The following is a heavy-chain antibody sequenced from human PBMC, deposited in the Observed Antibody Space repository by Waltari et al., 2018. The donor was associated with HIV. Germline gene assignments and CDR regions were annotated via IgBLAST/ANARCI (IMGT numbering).Heavy chain of an antibody. J-gene: IGHJ5*02. V-gene: IGHV4-61*02. Sequence: QVQLQESGPGLVKPSQTLSLTCTVSGGSISSGSYYWSWIRQPAGKGLELIGRIYTSGSTNYNPSLESRGTISVDTSRNQFSLKLRSVTAADTAVYYCARAYYDFWSGTGSSGNWFDPWGQGTLVTVSS. CDR2: IYTSGST. D-gene: IGHD3-3*01. CDR1: GGSISSGSYY. CDR3: ARAYYDFWSGTGSSGNWFDP.